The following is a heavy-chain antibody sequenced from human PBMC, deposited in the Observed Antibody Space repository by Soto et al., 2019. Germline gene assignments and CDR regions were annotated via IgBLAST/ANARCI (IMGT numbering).Heavy chain of an antibody. CDR2: IIPIFGTA. V-gene: IGHV1-69*13. CDR3: ASGYYDSSGYYSKDAFDV. CDR1: GGTFSSYA. D-gene: IGHD3-22*01. Sequence: GASVKVSCKASGGTFSSYAISWVRQAPGQGLEWMGGIIPIFGTANYAQKFQGRVTITADESTSTAYMELSSLRSEDTAVYYCASGYYDSSGYYSKDAFDVWGQGTMVTVS. J-gene: IGHJ3*01.